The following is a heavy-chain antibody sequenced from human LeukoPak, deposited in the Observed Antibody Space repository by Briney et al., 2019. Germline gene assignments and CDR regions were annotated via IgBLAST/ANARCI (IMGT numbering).Heavy chain of an antibody. CDR2: INPNSGGT. CDR1: GYTFTGYY. CDR3: ARANLITIFGVDPFDY. Sequence: ASVKVSCKASGYTFTGYYMHWVRQAPGQGLEWMGWINPNSGGTNYAQKFQGRVTMTRDTSISTAYMELSRLRSDDTAVYYCARANLITIFGVDPFDYWGQGTLVTVSS. J-gene: IGHJ4*02. D-gene: IGHD3-3*01. V-gene: IGHV1-2*02.